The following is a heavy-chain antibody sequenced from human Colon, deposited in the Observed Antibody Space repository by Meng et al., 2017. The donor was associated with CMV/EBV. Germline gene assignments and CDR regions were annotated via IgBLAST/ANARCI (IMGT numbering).Heavy chain of an antibody. D-gene: IGHD4-17*01. CDR3: AGVAYDYGDRHFAY. CDR2: ISSTGSFI. Sequence: SGFTFSRYTMNWVRQAPGKGLEWVSSISSTGSFIKYADSVEGRFTISRDNAKTSVYLQMNSLRAEDTAVYYCAGVAYDYGDRHFAYWGQGALVTVSS. J-gene: IGHJ4*02. CDR1: GFTFSRYT. V-gene: IGHV3-21*01.